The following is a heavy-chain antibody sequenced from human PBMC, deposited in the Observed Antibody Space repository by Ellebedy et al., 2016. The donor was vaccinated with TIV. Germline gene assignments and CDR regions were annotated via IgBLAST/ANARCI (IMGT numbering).Heavy chain of an antibody. CDR1: GFTFSSYA. Sequence: GGSLRLSXAASGFTFSSYAMSWVRQAPGKGLEWVSAISGSGSSTYYADSVKGRFTISRDNSKNTLYLQMNSLRAEDTAVYYCATDRVVIALYYYYYGMDVWGQGTTVTVSS. J-gene: IGHJ6*02. CDR3: ATDRVVIALYYYYYGMDV. CDR2: ISGSGSST. D-gene: IGHD3-3*01. V-gene: IGHV3-23*01.